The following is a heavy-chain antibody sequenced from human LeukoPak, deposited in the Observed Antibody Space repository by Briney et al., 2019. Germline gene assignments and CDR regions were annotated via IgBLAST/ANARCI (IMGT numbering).Heavy chain of an antibody. Sequence: GGSLRLSCAPSGFIFSTYSMNWVRQAPGKGLEWVSYIGSTGDYIFYADSVKGRFTISRDNAKNSLYLQLNNLRVEDTAVYYCARPTPFDGWGQGTLVTVSS. CDR1: GFIFSTYS. V-gene: IGHV3-21*01. CDR2: IGSTGDYI. D-gene: IGHD5-24*01. J-gene: IGHJ4*02. CDR3: ARPTPFDG.